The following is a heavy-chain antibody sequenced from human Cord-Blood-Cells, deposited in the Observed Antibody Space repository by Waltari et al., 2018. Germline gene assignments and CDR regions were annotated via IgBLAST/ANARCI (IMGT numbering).Heavy chain of an antibody. CDR1: GGTFSSYA. Sequence: QVQLVQSGAEVKKPGSSVKVSCKASGGTFSSYAISWVRQAPGQGLEWMGGIIPIFGTANYAPKFQGRVTITADESTSTAYRELSSLGSEETAVYYCARDAGNCGGDCYYYWGQGTLVTVSS. CDR2: IIPIFGTA. V-gene: IGHV1-69*01. CDR3: ARDAGNCGGDCYYY. J-gene: IGHJ4*02. D-gene: IGHD2-21*01.